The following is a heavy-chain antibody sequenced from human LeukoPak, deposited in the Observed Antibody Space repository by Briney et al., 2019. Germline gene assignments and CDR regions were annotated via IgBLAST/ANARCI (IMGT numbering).Heavy chain of an antibody. J-gene: IGHJ4*02. V-gene: IGHV3-48*03. CDR3: AREGVMAPYYFDY. CDR1: GFTFSSFE. Sequence: GGSLRLSCAASGFTFSSFEMNWVRQAPGKGLEWVSYISSSRSTIYYADSVKGRFTISRDNAKNSLYLQMNSLRVEDTAVYYCAREGVMAPYYFDYRGQGTLVTVSS. CDR2: ISSSRSTI. D-gene: IGHD3-16*01.